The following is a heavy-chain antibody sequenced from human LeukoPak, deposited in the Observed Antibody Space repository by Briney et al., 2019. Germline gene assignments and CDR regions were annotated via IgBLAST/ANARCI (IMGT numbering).Heavy chain of an antibody. CDR1: GFTFSSYW. CDR3: ARDDFWSGYYYYYYGMDV. Sequence: GGSLRLSCAASGFTFSSYWMSWVRQAPGKGREWVANIKQDGSEKYYVDSVKGRFTISRDNAKNSLYLQMNSLRAEDTAVYYCARDDFWSGYYYYYYGMDVWGQGTTVTVSS. V-gene: IGHV3-7*03. CDR2: IKQDGSEK. J-gene: IGHJ6*02. D-gene: IGHD3-3*01.